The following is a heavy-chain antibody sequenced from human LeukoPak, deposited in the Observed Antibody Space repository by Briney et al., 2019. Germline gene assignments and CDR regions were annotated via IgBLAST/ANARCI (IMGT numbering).Heavy chain of an antibody. CDR3: ARHENYYDSSGYYPSCFDY. D-gene: IGHD3-22*01. Sequence: TETLSLTRPVCGGSIRSSSYYWGWIRQPPGKGLEWIGSIYYSGSTYYNPSRKSRVTISVDTSKNQFSLKLSSVTAADTAVYYCARHENYYDSSGYYPSCFDYWGQGTLVTVSS. V-gene: IGHV4-39*01. CDR2: IYYSGST. J-gene: IGHJ4*02. CDR1: GGSIRSSSYY.